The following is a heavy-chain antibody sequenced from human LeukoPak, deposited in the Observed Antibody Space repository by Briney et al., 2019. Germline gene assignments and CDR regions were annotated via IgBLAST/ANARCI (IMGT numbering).Heavy chain of an antibody. V-gene: IGHV4-59*01. CDR3: ARGFTRIFDY. CDR1: GGSISSYY. J-gene: IGHJ4*02. Sequence: PSETLSLTCTVSGGSISSYYWSWIRQPPGKGLEGVGYIYYSGSTNYNTSLKSQVTISVDTSKNQFSLKLSSVTAAETAVYYCARGFTRIFDYWGQGTLVTVSS. D-gene: IGHD2-15*01. CDR2: IYYSGST.